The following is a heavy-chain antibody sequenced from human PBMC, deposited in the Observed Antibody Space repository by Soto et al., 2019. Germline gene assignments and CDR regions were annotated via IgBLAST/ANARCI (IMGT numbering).Heavy chain of an antibody. D-gene: IGHD1-7*01. J-gene: IGHJ5*02. CDR1: GGSISSTSHY. Sequence: PSETLSLTCTVSGGSISSTSHYWAWIRQPPGKGLEWIGSMYYSGSTYYDPSLKSRVTISVDTSKNQFSLNLNSVTAADTAIYYCARRSKNWNSNWFDPWGQGSLVTVS. V-gene: IGHV4-39*01. CDR3: ARRSKNWNSNWFDP. CDR2: MYYSGST.